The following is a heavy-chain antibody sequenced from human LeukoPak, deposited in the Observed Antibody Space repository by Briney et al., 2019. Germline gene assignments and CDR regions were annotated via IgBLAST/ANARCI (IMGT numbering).Heavy chain of an antibody. CDR1: GFTFSNYA. CDR2: ITGSGAGT. J-gene: IGHJ5*02. D-gene: IGHD6-6*01. CDR3: ARRAGQLAQKYNWFDP. Sequence: QSGGSLRLSCAASGFTFSNYALIWVRQAPERGLQWVSAITGSGAGTYYEDSVKGRFTISRDNSKNTLYLQMNSLRAEDTAVYYCARRAGQLAQKYNWFDPWGQGTLVTVSS. V-gene: IGHV3-23*01.